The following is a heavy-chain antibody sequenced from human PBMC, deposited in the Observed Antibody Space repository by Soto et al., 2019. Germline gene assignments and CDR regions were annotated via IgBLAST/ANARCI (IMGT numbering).Heavy chain of an antibody. CDR2: ISYDGSNK. CDR1: GFTFSSYG. D-gene: IGHD1-26*01. J-gene: IGHJ6*02. Sequence: QVQLVESGGGVVQPGRSLRLSCAASGFTFSSYGMHWVRQAPGKGLEWVAVISYDGSNKYYADSVKGRFTISRDNSKNTLYLQMNSLRAEDTAVYYCATSNGGTCYYYYGMDVWGQGTTVTVSS. V-gene: IGHV3-30*03. CDR3: ATSNGGTCYYYYGMDV.